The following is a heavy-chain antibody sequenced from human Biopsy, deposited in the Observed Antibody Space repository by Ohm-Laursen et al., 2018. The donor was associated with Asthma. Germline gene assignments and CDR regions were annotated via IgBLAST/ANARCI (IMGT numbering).Heavy chain of an antibody. CDR2: ISYDGSTK. CDR3: ARDVVWFREVGGMDV. CDR1: GFTLTTYA. Sequence: SLRLSCAASGFTLTTYAIHWVRQAPGKGPEWVAVISYDGSTKYSADSVKGRFIVSRDISKNILSLQMNSLRPEDTAVYYCARDVVWFREVGGMDVWGQGTTVTVSS. D-gene: IGHD3-10*01. J-gene: IGHJ6*02. V-gene: IGHV3-30*03.